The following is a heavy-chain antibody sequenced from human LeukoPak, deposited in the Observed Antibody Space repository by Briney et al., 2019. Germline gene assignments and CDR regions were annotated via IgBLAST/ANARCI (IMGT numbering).Heavy chain of an antibody. CDR1: GFRFSSQE. CDR2: MSKDGRTI. D-gene: IGHD6-6*01. CDR3: ARGYSSSSPGDY. Sequence: GGSLSLSCAASGFRFSSQEMAWVRQAPGKGLEWVSYMSKDGRTIYYADSVKGRFTISRDNAKNSLYLQMNSLRAEDTAVYYCARGYSSSSPGDYWGQGTLVTVSS. J-gene: IGHJ4*02. V-gene: IGHV3-48*03.